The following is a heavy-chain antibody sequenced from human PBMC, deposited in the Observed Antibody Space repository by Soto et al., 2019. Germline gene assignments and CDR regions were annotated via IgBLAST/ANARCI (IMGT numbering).Heavy chain of an antibody. CDR1: GYTFTSYY. J-gene: IGHJ6*02. D-gene: IGHD2-21*02. CDR2: INPSGGST. CDR3: ARGYCGGDCYSPYEYYYYYYGMDV. V-gene: IGHV1-46*01. Sequence: ASVKVSCKASGYTFTSYYMHWVRQAPGQGLEWMGIINPSGGSTSYAQKFQGRVTMTRDTSTSTVYMELSSLRSEDTAVYYCARGYCGGDCYSPYEYYYYYYGMDVWGQGTTVTVSS.